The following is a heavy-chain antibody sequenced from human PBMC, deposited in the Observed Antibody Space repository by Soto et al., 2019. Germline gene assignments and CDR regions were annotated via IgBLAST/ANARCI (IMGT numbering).Heavy chain of an antibody. CDR2: INHSGST. J-gene: IGHJ4*02. CDR3: ARGRGDYWSGYKVLDY. Sequence: SETLSLTCAVYXGSXXXYXWSWIRQPPWKGLEWIGEINHSGSTNYNPSLKSRVTISVDTSKNQFSLALSSVTAADTAVYYCARGRGDYWSGYKVLDYSGQGSLVTVSS. D-gene: IGHD3-3*01. V-gene: IGHV4-34*01. CDR1: XGSXXXYX.